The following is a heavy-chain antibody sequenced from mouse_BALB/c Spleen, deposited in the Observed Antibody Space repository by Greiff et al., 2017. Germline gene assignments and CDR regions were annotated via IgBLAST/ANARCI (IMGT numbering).Heavy chain of an antibody. CDR2: IRNKANGYTT. V-gene: IGHV7-3*02. CDR1: GFTFTDYY. D-gene: IGHD1-1*01. CDR3: ARGNYGSTSGGVYYYAMDY. Sequence: EVQLVESGGGLVQPGGSLRLSCATSGFTFTDYYMSWVRQPPGKALEWLGFIRNKANGYTTEYSASVKGRFTISRDNSQSILYLQMNTLRAEDSATYYCARGNYGSTSGGVYYYAMDYWGQGTSVTVSS. J-gene: IGHJ4*01.